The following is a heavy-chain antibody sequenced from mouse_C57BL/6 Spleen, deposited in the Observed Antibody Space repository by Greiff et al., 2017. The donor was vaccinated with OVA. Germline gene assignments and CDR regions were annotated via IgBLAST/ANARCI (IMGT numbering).Heavy chain of an antibody. V-gene: IGHV1-69*01. D-gene: IGHD1-2*01. CDR2: IDPSDSYT. Sequence: QVQLQQSGAELVMPGASVKLSCKASGYTFTSYWMHWVKQRPGQGLEWIGEIDPSDSYTNYNQKFKGKSTLTVDKSSSTAYMQLSSLTSEDSAVYYCARFPHYYGRTWFAYWGQGTLVTVSA. CDR3: ARFPHYYGRTWFAY. CDR1: GYTFTSYW. J-gene: IGHJ3*01.